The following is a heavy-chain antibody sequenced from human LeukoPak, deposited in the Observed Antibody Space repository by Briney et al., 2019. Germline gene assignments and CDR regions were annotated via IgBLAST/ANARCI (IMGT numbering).Heavy chain of an antibody. CDR1: GGSISSDH. D-gene: IGHD2/OR15-2a*01. V-gene: IGHV4-59*01. Sequence: SETLSLTCTVSGGSISSDHWNWIRQPPGKGLEWIGCIYYSGRTYYNPSLKSRVSISVDMSKSQFSLRLTSVTAAGTAVYYCARKNDFVIWGQGTLVTVSS. CDR3: ARKNDFVI. CDR2: IYYSGRT. J-gene: IGHJ3*02.